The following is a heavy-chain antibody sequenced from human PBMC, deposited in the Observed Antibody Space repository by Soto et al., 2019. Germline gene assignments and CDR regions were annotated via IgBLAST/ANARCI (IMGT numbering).Heavy chain of an antibody. V-gene: IGHV6-1*01. Sequence: FPTLSRTGASRVESVCSSRWSWYCFRLSPSRGLEWLARTYYRSRWYNDYAVSVRSRITVNPDTSKNQFSLQLTSVTPEDTAVYYCAGTTSHQWYYMDVWAKPLTLTVYS. CDR2: TYYRSRWYN. CDR1: VESVCSSRWS. J-gene: IGHJ6*03. D-gene: IGHD1-7*01. CDR3: AGTTSHQWYYMDV.